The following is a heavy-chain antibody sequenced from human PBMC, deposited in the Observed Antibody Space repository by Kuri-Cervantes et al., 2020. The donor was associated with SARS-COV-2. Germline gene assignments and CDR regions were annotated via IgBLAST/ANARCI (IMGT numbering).Heavy chain of an antibody. D-gene: IGHD3-22*01. Sequence: GGSLRLSCAASGCFLSAYNMNWVRQAPGRGLEWVSYISASSGRIYYADSVKGRFTISRDNARNSLYLQMNSLRAEDTAVYYWAKDKGSPRGWGTMIKGYFDYWDQGTLVTVSS. V-gene: IGHV3-48*01. CDR3: AKDKGSPRGWGTMIKGYFDY. CDR1: GCFLSAYN. J-gene: IGHJ4*02. CDR2: ISASSGRI.